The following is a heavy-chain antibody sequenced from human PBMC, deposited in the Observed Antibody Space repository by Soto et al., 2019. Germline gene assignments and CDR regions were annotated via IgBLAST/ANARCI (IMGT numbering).Heavy chain of an antibody. CDR1: GFTFSSYG. CDR3: AKIGTSSSVSLPLVLLDY. D-gene: IGHD6-6*01. CDR2: ISYDGSNK. J-gene: IGHJ4*02. Sequence: QVQLVESGGGVVQPGRSLRLSCAASGFTFSSYGMHWVRQAPGKGLEWVAVISYDGSNKYYADSVKGRFTISRDNSKNTLYLQMNSLRVEDTAVYYCAKIGTSSSVSLPLVLLDYWGQGALVTVSS. V-gene: IGHV3-30*18.